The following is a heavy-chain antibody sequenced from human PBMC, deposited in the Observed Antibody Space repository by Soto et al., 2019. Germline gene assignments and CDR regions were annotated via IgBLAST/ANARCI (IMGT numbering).Heavy chain of an antibody. CDR3: AKASMSLEPTSY. V-gene: IGHV3-23*01. D-gene: IGHD3-3*01. J-gene: IGHJ4*02. Sequence: EVQLLESGGGLVQPGGSLRLSCAASGFTFSSYAMTLVRQAPGKGLESISGISGTGGSTFYADSVKGRFTISRDNSKNTLFLQLNSLTAADTAVYYCAKASMSLEPTSYCGQGTLVTVSS. CDR2: ISGTGGST. CDR1: GFTFSSYA.